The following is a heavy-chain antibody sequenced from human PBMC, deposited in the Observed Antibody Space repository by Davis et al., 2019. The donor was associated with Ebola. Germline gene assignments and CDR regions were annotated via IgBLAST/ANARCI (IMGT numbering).Heavy chain of an antibody. D-gene: IGHD1-14*01. CDR1: GFTFTSSA. V-gene: IGHV1-58*01. J-gene: IGHJ4*02. Sequence: AASVKVSCKASGFTFTSSAVQWVRQARGQRLEWIGWIVVGSGNTNYAQKFQERVTITRDMSTSTAYLELSSLRSEDTAVYYCSIGGTTGGFDYWGQGTLVTVSS. CDR2: IVVGSGNT. CDR3: SIGGTTGGFDY.